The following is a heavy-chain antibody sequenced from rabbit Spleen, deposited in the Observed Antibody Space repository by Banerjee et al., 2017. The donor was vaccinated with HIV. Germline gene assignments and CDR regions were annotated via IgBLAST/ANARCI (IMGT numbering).Heavy chain of an antibody. CDR1: GFSLTSSDY. V-gene: IGHV1S40*01. CDR2: INAGSSGFT. Sequence: QSLEESGGDLVKPGASLTLTCTASGFSLTSSDYMCWVRQAPGMGLEWIACINAGSSGFTYYASWAKGRFTITRSTSLNTVTLQLNSLTAADTATYFCARDRGGGSYWYRLTRLDLWGPGTLVTVS. CDR3: ARDRGGGSYWYRLTRLDL. J-gene: IGHJ3*01. D-gene: IGHD8-1*01.